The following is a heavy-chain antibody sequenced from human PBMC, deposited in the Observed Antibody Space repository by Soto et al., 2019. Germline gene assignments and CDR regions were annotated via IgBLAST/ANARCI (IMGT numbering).Heavy chain of an antibody. CDR1: GYTFTSYD. CDR2: MNPNSGNT. CDR3: ARGGHSGYDFYYYYYYMDV. Sequence: ASVKVSCKASGYTFTSYDINWVRQATGQGLEWMGWMNPNSGNTGYAQKFQGRVTMTRNTSISTAYMELSSLRAEDSAVYYCARGGHSGYDFYYYYYYMDVWGKGTTVTVSS. J-gene: IGHJ6*03. D-gene: IGHD5-12*01. V-gene: IGHV1-8*01.